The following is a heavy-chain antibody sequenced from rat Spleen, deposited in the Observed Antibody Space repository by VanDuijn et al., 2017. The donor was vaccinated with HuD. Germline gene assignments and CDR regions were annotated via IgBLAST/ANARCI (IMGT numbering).Heavy chain of an antibody. CDR1: GFTFSNYG. CDR3: ARVQAAGYFDY. Sequence: EVQLVESGGGLVQPGRSLKLSCAASGFTFSNYGMHWIRQAPTKGLEWVASISPSGGSTYYRDSVKGRFTISRDNAKSTLYLQMNSLQTEDIATYYCARVQAAGYFDYWGQGVMVTVSS. D-gene: IGHD1-2*01. CDR2: ISPSGGST. V-gene: IGHV5-19*01. J-gene: IGHJ2*01.